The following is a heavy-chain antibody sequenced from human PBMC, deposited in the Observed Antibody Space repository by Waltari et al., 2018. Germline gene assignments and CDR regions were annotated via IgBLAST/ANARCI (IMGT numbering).Heavy chain of an antibody. CDR3: ARDPHITTTTGSHY. CDR1: GYTFTAYY. D-gene: IGHD4-17*01. V-gene: IGHV1-2*02. Sequence: QVRLVQSGAEVKRPGASVKVSCQGSGYTFTAYYLHWVRQAPGQGLEWMGWINPNSGGTSFAAKFQGRVTLTSDTSINTVYMELTRLKSDDTAVYYCARDPHITTTTGSHYWGQGTLVTVSS. CDR2: INPNSGGT. J-gene: IGHJ4*02.